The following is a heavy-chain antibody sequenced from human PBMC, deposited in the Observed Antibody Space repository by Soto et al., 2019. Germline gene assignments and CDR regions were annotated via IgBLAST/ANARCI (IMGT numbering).Heavy chain of an antibody. CDR2: INAGNGNT. CDR1: GYTFTIYS. Sequence: ASVKVSCKASGYTFTIYSMHWVRQAPGQRLEWMGWINAGNGNTKYSQKFQGRVTITRDTSASTAYMELSSLRSEDTAVYYCARDGYSSGWHHKRSYCFDYWGQGTLVTVSS. CDR3: ARDGYSSGWHHKRSYCFDY. J-gene: IGHJ4*02. D-gene: IGHD6-19*01. V-gene: IGHV1-3*01.